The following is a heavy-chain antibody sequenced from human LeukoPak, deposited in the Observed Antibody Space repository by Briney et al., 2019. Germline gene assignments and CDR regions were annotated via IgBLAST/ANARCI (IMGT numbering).Heavy chain of an antibody. Sequence: GGSLRLSCAASGFTFSGYGMHWVRQAPGKGLEWVAFIHYDGTNEYYADSVKGRFTISRDNFKNTLSLQMNGLRVEDTALYYCVNSGFDPWGQGTLVTVSS. CDR2: IHYDGTNE. V-gene: IGHV3-30*02. J-gene: IGHJ5*02. D-gene: IGHD3-10*01. CDR1: GFTFSGYG. CDR3: VNSGFDP.